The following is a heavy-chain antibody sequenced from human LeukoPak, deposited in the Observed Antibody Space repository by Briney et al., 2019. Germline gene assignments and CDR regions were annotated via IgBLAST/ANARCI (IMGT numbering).Heavy chain of an antibody. Sequence: SETLSLTCTVSGGSISGSSYYWGWIRQPPGKGLEWIGNIYYSGTTYSNPSLKSRVTISVDTSKNQFSLKLSSVTATDTALYYCARRGFFYFDYWGQRTLVTVSS. V-gene: IGHV4-39*01. CDR1: GGSISGSSYY. J-gene: IGHJ4*02. CDR2: IYYSGTT. D-gene: IGHD3-16*01. CDR3: ARRGFFYFDY.